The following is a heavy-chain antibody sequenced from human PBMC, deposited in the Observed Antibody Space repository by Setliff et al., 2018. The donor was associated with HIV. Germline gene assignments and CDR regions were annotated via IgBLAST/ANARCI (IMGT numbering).Heavy chain of an antibody. CDR2: INVGKGDT. D-gene: IGHD3-10*01. V-gene: IGHV1-3*01. J-gene: IGHJ4*01. CDR1: GYTFTTYS. CDR3: ARGALLAVFDFDH. Sequence: ASVKVSCKAFGYTFTTYSLHWVRQAPGQSLEWMGWINVGKGDTKYSQEFQGRISITTDTSASTGYMELSSLGSDDTAVYFCARGALLAVFDFDHWGHGTLVTV.